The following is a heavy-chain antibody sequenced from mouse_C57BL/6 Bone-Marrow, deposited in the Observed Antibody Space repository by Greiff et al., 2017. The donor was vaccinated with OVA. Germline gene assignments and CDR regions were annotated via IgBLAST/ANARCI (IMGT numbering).Heavy chain of an antibody. D-gene: IGHD2-3*01. J-gene: IGHJ4*01. CDR2: INPNNGGT. CDR3: AKDDGYSPYAMDY. Sequence: EVQLQQSGPELVKPGASVKIPCKASGYTFTDYNMDWVKQSPGKSLEWIGDINPNNGGTIYNQKFKGKATLTVDKSSSTAYMELRSLTSEDTAVYYGAKDDGYSPYAMDYWGQGTSVTVSS. CDR1: GYTFTDYN. V-gene: IGHV1-18*01.